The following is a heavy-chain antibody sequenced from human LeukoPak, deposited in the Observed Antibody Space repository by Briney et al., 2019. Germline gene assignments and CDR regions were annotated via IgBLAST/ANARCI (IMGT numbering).Heavy chain of an antibody. CDR1: GPSISPYY. CDR3: AREVGDSDSDNWFDP. Sequence: SETLSLTCAVSGPSISPYYWSWVRQPPGKGLEWIGYIYYSGSTNYNPSLKSRVTISIDTSENQVSLILRSVTAADTAVYYCAREVGDSDSDNWFDPWGQGTLVTVSS. V-gene: IGHV4-59*01. D-gene: IGHD2-21*02. J-gene: IGHJ5*02. CDR2: IYYSGST.